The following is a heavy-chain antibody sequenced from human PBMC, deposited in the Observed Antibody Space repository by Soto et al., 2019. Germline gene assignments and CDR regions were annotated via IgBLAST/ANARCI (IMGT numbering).Heavy chain of an antibody. CDR1: VGSISSGDYY. CDR3: ARVVRFCSSPSCRGRNWFDP. J-gene: IGHJ5*02. CDR2: MFYTGTT. V-gene: IGHV4-30-4*01. Sequence: QVQLQESGPGLVKPSQTLSLTCSVSVGSISSGDYYWSWIRQPPGKGLEWVGYMFYTGTTYYNPSLKSRITISMDTSKNQFSLRLTSVTAEDTAEYHCARVVRFCSSPSCRGRNWFDPWGQGTRGTVSS. D-gene: IGHD2-2*01.